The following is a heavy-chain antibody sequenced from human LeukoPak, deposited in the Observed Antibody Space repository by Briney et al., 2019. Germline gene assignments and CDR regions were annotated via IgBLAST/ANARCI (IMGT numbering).Heavy chain of an antibody. CDR2: ISSSSSTI. Sequence: PGGSLRLSCAASGFTFSSYSMNWVRQAPGKGLEWVSYISSSSSTIYYADSVKGRFTISRDNAKNSLYLQMNSLRAEDTAVYYCARDYTYSTGGTYYDRFDYWGQGTLVTVSS. V-gene: IGHV3-48*04. CDR3: ARDYTYSTGGTYYDRFDY. J-gene: IGHJ4*02. CDR1: GFTFSSYS. D-gene: IGHD2-15*01.